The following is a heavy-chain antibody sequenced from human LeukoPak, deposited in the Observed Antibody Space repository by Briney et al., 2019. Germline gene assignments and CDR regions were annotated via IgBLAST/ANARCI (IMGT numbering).Heavy chain of an antibody. CDR3: AKRHGISGTTTRAADY. CDR2: ISGSGATT. D-gene: IGHD1-7*01. V-gene: IGHV3-23*01. Sequence: PGGSLRLSCAASGSTFSTYTMTWVRQVPGKGLEWVSVISGSGATTYYAESAKGRFTISRDNSKNTVYLQMNSLRAEDTAVYYCAKRHGISGTTTRAADYWGQGTLVTVSS. CDR1: GSTFSTYT. J-gene: IGHJ4*02.